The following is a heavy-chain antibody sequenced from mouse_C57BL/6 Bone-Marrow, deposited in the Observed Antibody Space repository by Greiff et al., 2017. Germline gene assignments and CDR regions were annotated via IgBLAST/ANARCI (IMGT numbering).Heavy chain of an antibody. Sequence: QVQLKESGAELVKPGASVKMSCKASGYTFTTYPIEWMKQNHGKSLEWIGNFHPYNDDTKYNEKFKGKATLTVEKSSSTVYLELSRLTSDDSAVYYWARPYYYGSRDWYFDVWGTGTTVTVSS. CDR3: ARPYYYGSRDWYFDV. J-gene: IGHJ1*03. V-gene: IGHV1-47*01. D-gene: IGHD1-1*01. CDR2: FHPYNDDT. CDR1: GYTFTTYP.